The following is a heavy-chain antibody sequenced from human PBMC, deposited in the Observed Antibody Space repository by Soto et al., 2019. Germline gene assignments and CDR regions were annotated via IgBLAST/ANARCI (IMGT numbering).Heavy chain of an antibody. J-gene: IGHJ6*02. CDR1: GFTFSTYT. V-gene: IGHV3-21*01. Sequence: EVQLVESGGGLVKPGGSLRLSCAASGFTFSTYTMNWVRQAPGKGLEWVSSISISSTHTYYADSVRGRFTISRDNAKNSLSLQMDKLRAEDKAVYYCERDTSYGDYVNYYYGVDVWGQGTTVAAYS. CDR2: ISISSTHT. CDR3: ERDTSYGDYVNYYYGVDV. D-gene: IGHD4-17*01.